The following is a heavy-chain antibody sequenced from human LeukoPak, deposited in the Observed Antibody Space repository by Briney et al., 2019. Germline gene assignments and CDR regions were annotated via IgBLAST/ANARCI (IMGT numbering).Heavy chain of an antibody. J-gene: IGHJ3*02. Sequence: GGSLRLSCAASGFAFSSYSMNWVRQAPGKGLEWVSYISSSSSTIYYADSVKGRFTISRDNSKNTLYLQMNSLRAEDTAVYYCARWTGDHDAFDIWGQGTMVTVSS. CDR3: ARWTGDHDAFDI. V-gene: IGHV3-48*01. D-gene: IGHD3/OR15-3a*01. CDR1: GFAFSSYS. CDR2: ISSSSSTI.